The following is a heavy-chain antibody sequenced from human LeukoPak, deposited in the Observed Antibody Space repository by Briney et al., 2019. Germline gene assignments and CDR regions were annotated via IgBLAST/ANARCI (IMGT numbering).Heavy chain of an antibody. Sequence: SVKVSCKASGGTFSSYAISWVRQAPGQGLDWMGGIIPIFGTANYAQKFQGRVTITADESTSTAYMELSSLRSEDTAVYYCARRNYDFWSGYYSRAGDYFDYWGQGTLVTVSS. CDR3: ARRNYDFWSGYYSRAGDYFDY. CDR2: IIPIFGTA. J-gene: IGHJ4*02. D-gene: IGHD3-3*01. CDR1: GGTFSSYA. V-gene: IGHV1-69*13.